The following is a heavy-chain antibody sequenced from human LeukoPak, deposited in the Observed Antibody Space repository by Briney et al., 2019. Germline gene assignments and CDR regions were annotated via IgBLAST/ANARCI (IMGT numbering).Heavy chain of an antibody. J-gene: IGHJ3*02. CDR1: VYTFPHYY. D-gene: IGHD1-26*01. CDR2: VDPQDGET. Sequence: VKVSRKVCVYTFPHYYMHWVQQAPGKGLEWMGLVDPQDGETIYAEKFQGRVTITADTSTDTAYMELSSLSSEDTAVYYCATPLWELLGDRFFYGAFDIWGQGTMVTVSS. CDR3: ATPLWELLGDRFFYGAFDI. V-gene: IGHV1-69-2*01.